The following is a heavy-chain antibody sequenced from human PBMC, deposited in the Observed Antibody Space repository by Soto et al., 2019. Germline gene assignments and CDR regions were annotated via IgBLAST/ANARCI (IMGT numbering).Heavy chain of an antibody. V-gene: IGHV4-30-4*01. D-gene: IGHD6-6*01. CDR1: CGCISRGDYY. Sequence: PSETRSLACTVSCGCISRGDYYWSWIRQPPGKGLEWIGYIYYSGSTYYNPSLKSRVTISVDTSKNQFSLKLSSVTAADTAVYYCARGTAVVTFIAARPRGFDYWGQGTLVTVSS. J-gene: IGHJ4*02. CDR2: IYYSGST. CDR3: ARGTAVVTFIAARPRGFDY.